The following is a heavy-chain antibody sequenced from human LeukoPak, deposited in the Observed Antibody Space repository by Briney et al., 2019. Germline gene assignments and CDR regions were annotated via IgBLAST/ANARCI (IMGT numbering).Heavy chain of an antibody. CDR1: GFTFSSYW. Sequence: GGSLRLSCAASGFTFSSYWMSWVRQAPGKGLEWVANIKQDGSEKYYVDSVKGRFTISRDNAKNSLYLQMNSLRAEDTAVYNCARGILWWWLPWPFDIWGQGTMVTVSS. V-gene: IGHV3-7*01. CDR3: ARGILWWWLPWPFDI. CDR2: IKQDGSEK. J-gene: IGHJ3*02. D-gene: IGHD2-21*01.